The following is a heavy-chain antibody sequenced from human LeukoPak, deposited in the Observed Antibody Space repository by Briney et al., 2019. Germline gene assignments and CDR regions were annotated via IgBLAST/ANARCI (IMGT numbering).Heavy chain of an antibody. D-gene: IGHD1-7*01. Sequence: GSVKVSCKASGYTFTSYGISWVRQAPGQGLEWMGWISAYNGNTNYAQKLQGRVTMTTDTSTSTAYMELRSLRSDDTAVYYCARGAGTFSTEGYYYYYYGMDVWGQGTTVTVSS. CDR3: ARGAGTFSTEGYYYYYYGMDV. J-gene: IGHJ6*02. CDR1: GYTFTSYG. V-gene: IGHV1-18*01. CDR2: ISAYNGNT.